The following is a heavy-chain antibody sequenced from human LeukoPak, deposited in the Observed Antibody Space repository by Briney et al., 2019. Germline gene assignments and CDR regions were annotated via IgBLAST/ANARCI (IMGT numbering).Heavy chain of an antibody. Sequence: GGSLRLSCAASGFTFSSYAMSWVRQAPGKGLEWVSAISGSGDNTYYADSVKGRFTISRDNSKNTLYLQMNSLRAEDTAVYYCARDFRIVGATTFDYWGQGTLVTVSS. D-gene: IGHD1-26*01. CDR3: ARDFRIVGATTFDY. CDR1: GFTFSSYA. V-gene: IGHV3-23*01. CDR2: ISGSGDNT. J-gene: IGHJ4*02.